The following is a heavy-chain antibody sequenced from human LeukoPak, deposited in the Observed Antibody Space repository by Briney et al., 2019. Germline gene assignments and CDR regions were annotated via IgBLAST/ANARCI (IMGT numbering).Heavy chain of an antibody. V-gene: IGHV1-18*01. CDR1: GYTFTSYG. CDR3: ARQLYDILTGYYNVGQIGY. CDR2: ISAYNGNT. J-gene: IGHJ4*02. Sequence: ASVKVSCKASGYTFTSYGISWVRQAPGQGLEWMGWISAYNGNTNYAQKLQGRVTMTTDTSTSTAYMELRSLRSDDTAVYYCARQLYDILTGYYNVGQIGYWGQGTLVTVSS. D-gene: IGHD3-9*01.